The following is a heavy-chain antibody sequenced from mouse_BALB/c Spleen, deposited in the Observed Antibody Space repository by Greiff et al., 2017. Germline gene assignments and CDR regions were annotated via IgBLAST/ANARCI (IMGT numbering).Heavy chain of an antibody. CDR3: AGGEYFDV. J-gene: IGHJ1*01. V-gene: IGHV5-17*02. CDR1: GFTFSSFG. CDR2: ISSGSSTI. Sequence: EVQGVESGGGLVQPGGSRKLSCAASGFTFSSFGMHWVRQAPEKGLEWVAYISSGSSTIYYADTVKGRFTISRDNPKNTLFLQMTSLRSEDTAMYYCAGGEYFDVWGAGTTVTVSS.